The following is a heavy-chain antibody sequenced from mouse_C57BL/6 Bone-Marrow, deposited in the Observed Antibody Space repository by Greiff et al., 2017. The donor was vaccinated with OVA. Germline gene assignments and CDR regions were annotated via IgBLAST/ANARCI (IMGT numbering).Heavy chain of an antibody. J-gene: IGHJ1*03. CDR3: ARWTPLTTDWYFDV. Sequence: QVQLQQSGAELVKPGASVKISCKASGYAFSSYWMNWVKQRPGKGLEWIGQIYPGDGDTNYNGKFKGKATLTADKSSSTAYMQLSSLTSEDSAVYFYARWTPLTTDWYFDVWGTGTTVTVSS. V-gene: IGHV1-80*01. CDR1: GYAFSSYW. D-gene: IGHD1-1*01. CDR2: IYPGDGDT.